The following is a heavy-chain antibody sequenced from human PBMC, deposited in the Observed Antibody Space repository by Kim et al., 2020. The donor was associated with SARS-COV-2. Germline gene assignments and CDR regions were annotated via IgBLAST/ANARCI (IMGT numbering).Heavy chain of an antibody. CDR1: GGSFSDYY. D-gene: IGHD3-16*01. V-gene: IGHV4-34*01. J-gene: IGHJ4*02. CDR3: ARAFGSIGRRGRFDY. Sequence: SETLSLTCAVYGGSFSDYYWSWIRQPPGKGLEWIGEINHSGSTTSNPSLKSRVTISVDTSKNQFSLKLTSVTAADTAVYYCARAFGSIGRRGRFDYWGQG. CDR2: INHSGST.